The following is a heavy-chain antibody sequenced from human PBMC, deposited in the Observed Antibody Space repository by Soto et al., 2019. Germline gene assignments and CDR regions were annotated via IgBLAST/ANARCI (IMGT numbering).Heavy chain of an antibody. D-gene: IGHD5-12*01. CDR3: ARGSGYDRGGASDV. Sequence: GGSLRLSCAASGFTFSTHVLHWVRQAPGKGLEWVALISYDGSNQYYADSVKGRFTISRDNSKNTLYLQMNSLRGEDTAVYFCARGSGYDRGGASDVWGQGTMVTVSS. CDR1: GFTFSTHV. J-gene: IGHJ3*01. V-gene: IGHV3-30-3*01. CDR2: ISYDGSNQ.